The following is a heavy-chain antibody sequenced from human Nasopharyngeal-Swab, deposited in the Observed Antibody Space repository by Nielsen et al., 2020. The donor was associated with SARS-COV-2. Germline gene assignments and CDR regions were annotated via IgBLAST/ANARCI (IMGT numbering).Heavy chain of an antibody. Sequence: GESLKISCAASGFTFSSYGMHWVRQAPGKGLEWVAVISYDGGNKYYADSVKGRFTISGDNSKNTLYLQMNSLRAEDTAVYYCAKGSYYYDSYGAFDIWGQGTMVTVSS. CDR2: ISYDGGNK. V-gene: IGHV3-30*18. D-gene: IGHD3-22*01. CDR3: AKGSYYYDSYGAFDI. CDR1: GFTFSSYG. J-gene: IGHJ3*02.